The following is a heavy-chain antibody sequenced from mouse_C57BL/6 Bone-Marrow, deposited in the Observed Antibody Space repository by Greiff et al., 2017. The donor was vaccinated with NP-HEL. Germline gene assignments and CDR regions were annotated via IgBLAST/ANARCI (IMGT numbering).Heavy chain of an antibody. CDR3: TQYGNYRYIDV. CDR1: GFNFKDYY. Sequence: EVQLQQSGAELVRPGASVKLSCTASGFNFKDYYMHWVKQRPEQGLEWIGRIDPEDGDTEYAPKFQGKATMTADTSSNTAYLQLSSLTSEDTAVYYCTQYGNYRYIDVWGTGTTVTVSS. V-gene: IGHV14-1*01. D-gene: IGHD2-1*01. J-gene: IGHJ1*03. CDR2: IDPEDGDT.